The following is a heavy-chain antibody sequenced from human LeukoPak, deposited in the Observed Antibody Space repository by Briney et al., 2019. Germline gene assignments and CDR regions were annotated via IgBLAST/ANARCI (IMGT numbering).Heavy chain of an antibody. Sequence: GGSLRLSCAASGFTFSSYAMSWVRQAPGKGPEWVSAISGSGGDTYYADSVKGRFTISRDNSKNTLYLQMNSLRAEDTAVYYCAKKGATTGDFDYWGQGTLVTVSS. CDR2: ISGSGGDT. J-gene: IGHJ4*02. CDR1: GFTFSSYA. CDR3: AKKGATTGDFDY. V-gene: IGHV3-23*01. D-gene: IGHD1-26*01.